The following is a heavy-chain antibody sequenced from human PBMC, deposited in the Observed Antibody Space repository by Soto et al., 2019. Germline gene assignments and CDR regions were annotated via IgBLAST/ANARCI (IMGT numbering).Heavy chain of an antibody. V-gene: IGHV4-59*01. J-gene: IGHJ3*02. CDR1: GGSISSYY. Sequence: SETLSLTCTVSGGSISSYYWSWIRQPPGKGLEWIGYIYYSGSTNYNPSLKSRVTISVDTSKNQFSLKLSSVTAADTAVYYCARGQLHDAFDIWRQGTMVTVSS. CDR2: IYYSGST. CDR3: ARGQLHDAFDI. D-gene: IGHD6-6*01.